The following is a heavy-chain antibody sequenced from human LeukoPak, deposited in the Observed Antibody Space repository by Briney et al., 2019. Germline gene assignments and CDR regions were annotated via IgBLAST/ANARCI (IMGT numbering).Heavy chain of an antibody. CDR3: VRDLYRIVVVPHYFDY. J-gene: IGHJ4*02. Sequence: GGSLRLSCAASGFTFSGYWMSWVRQAPGKGLEWVANIKQDGSEKYYVDSVKGRFTISRDNAKNSLYLQMNSLRAEDTAVYYCVRDLYRIVVVPHYFDYWGQGTLVTVFS. CDR1: GFTFSGYW. CDR2: IKQDGSEK. V-gene: IGHV3-7*01. D-gene: IGHD3-22*01.